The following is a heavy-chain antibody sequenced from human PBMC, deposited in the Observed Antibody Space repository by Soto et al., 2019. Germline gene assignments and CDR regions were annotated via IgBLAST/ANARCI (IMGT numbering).Heavy chain of an antibody. D-gene: IGHD2-2*01. CDR1: GFTFISYW. V-gene: IGHV3-7*03. CDR2: IKQDGSET. CDR3: VRDSRAFQPR. J-gene: IGHJ4*02. Sequence: PVGSLRLSCEVPGFTFISYWMSWIRQPPGKGLERVANIKQDGSETHYVDSVKGRFTISRDNAKNLLFLQMKSLRVEDTAVYYCVRDSRAFQPRWGQGTLVTVSS.